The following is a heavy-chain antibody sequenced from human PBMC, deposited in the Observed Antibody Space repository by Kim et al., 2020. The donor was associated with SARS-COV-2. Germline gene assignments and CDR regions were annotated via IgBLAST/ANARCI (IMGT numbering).Heavy chain of an antibody. CDR2: IRSNGGSKEK. CDR1: GFTFSSYA. Sequence: GGSLRLSCAASGFTFSSYAMSWVRQASGKGLEWVGGIRSNGGSKEKAYAAKGRGRFSRDRDEKKQKAYLKRKSVKNEDTYEYECTGVSARTSAWGDA. CDR3: TGVSARTSAWGDA. D-gene: IGHD3-16*01. V-gene: IGHV3-73*01. J-gene: IGHJ3*01.